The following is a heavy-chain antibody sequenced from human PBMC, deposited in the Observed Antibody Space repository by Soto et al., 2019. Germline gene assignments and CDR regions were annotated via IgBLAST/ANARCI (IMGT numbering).Heavy chain of an antibody. CDR1: GYNFDKYG. J-gene: IGHJ4*02. V-gene: IGHV1-18*01. Sequence: QIQLVQSGAEVKKPGASVNVSCKASGYNFDKYGVMWVRQAREQGLEWMGWISAFNGNTNHAPKFQGRFAMTTDTSSNTAQMQLRSLTSADTAVYYCVRVLSGSYFDDSDFWGQGTLVTGSS. CDR2: ISAFNGNT. D-gene: IGHD1-26*01. CDR3: VRVLSGSYFDDSDF.